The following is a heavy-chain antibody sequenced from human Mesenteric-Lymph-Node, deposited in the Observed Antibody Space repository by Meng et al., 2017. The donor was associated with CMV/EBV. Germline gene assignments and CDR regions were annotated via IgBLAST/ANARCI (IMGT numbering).Heavy chain of an antibody. CDR1: GDSISSRNHY. V-gene: IGHV4-39*07. CDR3: ARRSDYDFWAGNMYYFDY. CDR2: IYYSGTT. J-gene: IGHJ4*02. Sequence: ESLKISCTVSGDSISSRNHYWGWIRQSPGKGLEWIGTIYYSGTTFYNPPLESRATISVDTAKNQFFLKLNSVTAADTAVYYCARRSDYDFWAGNMYYFDYWGQGTLVTVSS. D-gene: IGHD3-3*01.